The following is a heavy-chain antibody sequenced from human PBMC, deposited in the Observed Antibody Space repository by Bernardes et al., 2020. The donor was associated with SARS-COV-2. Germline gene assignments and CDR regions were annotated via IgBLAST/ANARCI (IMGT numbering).Heavy chain of an antibody. Sequence: GESLKLSCKGSGYRFTNYWIGWVRQMPGKGLEWMGIINPSDSDTRYSPSFQGHVTISADKSISTAYLQWSRLMASDTAIYYCARPTRPSDFGDFGWFDPWGQGTLVTVSS. D-gene: IGHD4-17*01. V-gene: IGHV5-51*01. CDR1: GYRFTNYW. J-gene: IGHJ5*02. CDR2: INPSDSDT. CDR3: ARPTRPSDFGDFGWFDP.